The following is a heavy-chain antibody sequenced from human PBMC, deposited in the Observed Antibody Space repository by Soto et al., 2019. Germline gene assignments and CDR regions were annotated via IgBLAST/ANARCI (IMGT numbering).Heavy chain of an antibody. CDR2: ISYDGSNK. CDR1: GFTFSSYA. Sequence: HPGGSLRLSCAASGFTFSSYAMHWVRQAPGKGLEWVAVISYDGSNKYYADSVKGRFTISRDNSKNTLYLQMNSLRAEDTAVYYCARSFPSHYYYYCMDVWGQGTTVTGSS. CDR3: ARSFPSHYYYYCMDV. J-gene: IGHJ6*02. V-gene: IGHV3-30-3*01.